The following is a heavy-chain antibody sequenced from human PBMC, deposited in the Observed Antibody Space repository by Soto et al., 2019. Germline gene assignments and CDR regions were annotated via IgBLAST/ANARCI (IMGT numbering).Heavy chain of an antibody. Sequence: QVQLVQSGAEVKKPGASVKVSCKASGYTFTSYYMHWVRQAPGQGLEWMGGIIPIFGTANYAQKFQGRVTITADESTSTAYMELSSLRSEDTAVYYCARDGEVGAAGTGNWFDPWGQGTLVTVSS. J-gene: IGHJ5*02. D-gene: IGHD6-13*01. V-gene: IGHV1-69*01. CDR1: GYTFTSYY. CDR2: IIPIFGTA. CDR3: ARDGEVGAAGTGNWFDP.